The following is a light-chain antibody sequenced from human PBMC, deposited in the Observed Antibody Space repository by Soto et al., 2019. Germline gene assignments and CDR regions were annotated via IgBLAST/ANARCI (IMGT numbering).Light chain of an antibody. V-gene: IGKV3-20*01. CDR2: GAS. CDR3: QQYGSSPRT. Sequence: ELVLTQSPGTLSLSPGERATLSCRASQSLSSRNLAWYQQKPGQAPRLLIYGASFRATAIPDRFSGSGSGTDFTLTISRLEPEDFAVYYCQQYGSSPRTFGQGTKVDIK. CDR1: QSLSSRN. J-gene: IGKJ1*01.